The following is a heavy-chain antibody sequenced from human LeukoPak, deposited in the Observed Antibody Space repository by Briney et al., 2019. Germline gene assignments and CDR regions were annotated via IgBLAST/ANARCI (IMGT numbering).Heavy chain of an antibody. CDR1: GGSFSGYY. D-gene: IGHD2-15*01. Sequence: SETLSLTCAVYGGSFSGYYWSWIRQPPGKGLEWIGEINHSGSTNYNPSLKSRVTISVDTSKNQFSLKLSSVTAADTAVYYCARHASGASFDPWGQGTLVTVSS. J-gene: IGHJ5*02. CDR3: ARHASGASFDP. CDR2: INHSGST. V-gene: IGHV4-34*01.